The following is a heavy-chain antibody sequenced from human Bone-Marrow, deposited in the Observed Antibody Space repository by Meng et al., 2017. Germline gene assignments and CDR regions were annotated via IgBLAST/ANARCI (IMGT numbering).Heavy chain of an antibody. V-gene: IGHV1-69*06. CDR3: ARDGLGNWNYIDY. CDR2: IIPIFGTA. J-gene: IGHJ4*02. CDR1: GYTFTSYA. D-gene: IGHD1-20*01. Sequence: QVQLVQLGAEVKKPGASVKVSCKASGYTFTSYAMHWVRQAPGQRLEWMGGIIPIFGTANYAQKFQGRVTITADKSTSTAYMELSSLRSEDTAVYYCARDGLGNWNYIDYWGQGTLVTVSS.